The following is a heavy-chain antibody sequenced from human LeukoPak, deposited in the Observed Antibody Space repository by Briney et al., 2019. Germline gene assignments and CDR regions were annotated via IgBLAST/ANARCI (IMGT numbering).Heavy chain of an antibody. J-gene: IGHJ6*03. CDR2: ISSSGGST. Sequence: PGGTLRLSCAASGFTFSSYGMSWVRQAPGKGLEWVSAISSSGGSTYYADSVKGRFTISRDNSKNTLYLQMNSLRAEDTAVYYCASGDPDQPKYYYYMDVWGKGTTVTISS. CDR1: GFTFSSYG. CDR3: ASGDPDQPKYYYYMDV. V-gene: IGHV3-23*01. D-gene: IGHD7-27*01.